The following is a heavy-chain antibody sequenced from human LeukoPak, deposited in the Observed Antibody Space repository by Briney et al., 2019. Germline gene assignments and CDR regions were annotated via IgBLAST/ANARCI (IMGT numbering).Heavy chain of an antibody. Sequence: SQTLSLTCAVSGGSISSGGYSWSWIRQPPGKGLEWIGYIYHSGSTYYNPSLKSRVTISVDRSKNQFSLKLSSVTAADTAVYYCARDNGDYFDYWGQGTLVTVSS. CDR2: IYHSGST. CDR1: GGSISSGGYS. V-gene: IGHV4-30-2*01. CDR3: ARDNGDYFDY. J-gene: IGHJ4*02. D-gene: IGHD4-17*01.